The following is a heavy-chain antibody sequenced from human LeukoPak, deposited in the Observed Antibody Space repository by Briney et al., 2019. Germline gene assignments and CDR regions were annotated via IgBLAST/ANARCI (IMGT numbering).Heavy chain of an antibody. CDR1: GGSMLNNY. V-gene: IGHV4-4*07. J-gene: IGHJ4*02. CDR3: ARDSHWGVPFDY. D-gene: IGHD7-27*01. Sequence: PSGTLSLTCVVSGGSMLNNYWNWLRQPAGKGLEWIGRMNTSGSTDYNPSLESRVTMSVDTSKNQFSLKLNSVTAADTAVYYCARDSHWGVPFDYWGQGTLVTVSS. CDR2: MNTSGST.